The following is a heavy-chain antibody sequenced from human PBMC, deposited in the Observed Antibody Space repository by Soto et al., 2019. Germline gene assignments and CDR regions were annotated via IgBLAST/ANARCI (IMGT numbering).Heavy chain of an antibody. D-gene: IGHD3-22*01. CDR1: GYSFTSYW. CDR3: ARTDSSCYHYNYHYGMAV. V-gene: IGHV5-51*01. CDR2: IYPGDSDT. J-gene: IGHJ6*01. Sequence: GYSLRISCKCSGYSFTSYWIGWVLQMPGKGLERMGIIYPGDSDTRYSPSFQGQVTISADKSISTAYLQWSSLKASDTAMYYCARTDSSCYHYNYHYGMAVSGQETTVTVYS.